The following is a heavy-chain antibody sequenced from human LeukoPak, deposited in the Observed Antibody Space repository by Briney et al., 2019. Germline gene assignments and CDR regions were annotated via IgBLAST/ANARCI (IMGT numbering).Heavy chain of an antibody. V-gene: IGHV3-66*01. CDR3: ARDRGGSYYYFDY. Sequence: GGSLRLSCAAPGFTVSSNYMSWVRQAPGKGLEWASVIYSGGSTYYADSVKGRFTISRDNSKNTLYLQMNSLRAEDTAVYYCARDRGGSYYYFDYWGQGTLVTVSS. CDR1: GFTVSSNY. J-gene: IGHJ4*02. CDR2: IYSGGST. D-gene: IGHD1-26*01.